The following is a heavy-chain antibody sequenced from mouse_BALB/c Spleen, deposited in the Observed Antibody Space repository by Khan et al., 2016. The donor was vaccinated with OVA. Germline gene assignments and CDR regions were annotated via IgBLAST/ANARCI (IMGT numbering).Heavy chain of an antibody. CDR1: GYTFTSYT. J-gene: IGHJ3*01. V-gene: IGHV1-4*01. D-gene: IGHD2-14*01. CDR3: VRDGAYHRNDGWFAY. Sequence: QVQLQQYGAELARPGASVKMSCKASGYTFTSYTIHWIKLRPGQGLEWIGFINPSNGYTNYNQTFKDKATLTADKSSTTVYMQLSSLTSDDSAVYNGVRDGAYHRNDGWFAYWGQGTLVTVSA. CDR2: INPSNGYT.